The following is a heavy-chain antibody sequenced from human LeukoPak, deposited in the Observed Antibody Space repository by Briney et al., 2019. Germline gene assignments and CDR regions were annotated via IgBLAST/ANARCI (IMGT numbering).Heavy chain of an antibody. V-gene: IGHV4-34*01. Sequence: SSETLSLTCAVYSGSFSGYYWSWIRQPPGKGLEWIGEINNSGSDNCQPSLKNRVTLSVDTSKNQFSLRLSSVAAADTAVYYCARRLVDSGASQVSDDWGQGTLVTVSS. CDR2: INNSGSD. D-gene: IGHD2-15*01. CDR1: SGSFSGYY. J-gene: IGHJ4*02. CDR3: ARRLVDSGASQVSDD.